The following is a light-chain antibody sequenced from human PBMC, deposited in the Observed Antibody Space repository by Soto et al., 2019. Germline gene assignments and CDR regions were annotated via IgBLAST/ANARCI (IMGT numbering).Light chain of an antibody. CDR2: RAS. CDR3: QQYETFSGT. J-gene: IGKJ1*01. V-gene: IGKV3-20*01. Sequence: NVLTLSPGTLSLSQGERATLSCRASQSVSSSSLAWFQQKPGQAPRLLIYRASSRATGIPDKFSGSGSGTKFTLTIASLQPDDFATYYCQQYETFSGTFGPGTKVDIK. CDR1: QSVSSSS.